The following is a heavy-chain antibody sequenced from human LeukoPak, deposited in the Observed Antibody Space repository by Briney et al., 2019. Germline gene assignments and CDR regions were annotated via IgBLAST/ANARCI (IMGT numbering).Heavy chain of an antibody. D-gene: IGHD4-17*01. CDR2: ISGSGGST. CDR3: ARGQSGDPAFDI. CDR1: GFTFSSYA. V-gene: IGHV3-23*01. Sequence: SGGSLRLSCAASGFTFSSYAMSWVRQAPGKGLEWVSAISGSGGSTYYADSVKGRFTISRDNSKNTLYLQMNSLRVEDTAVYYCARGQSGDPAFDIWGQGTLVTVSS. J-gene: IGHJ3*02.